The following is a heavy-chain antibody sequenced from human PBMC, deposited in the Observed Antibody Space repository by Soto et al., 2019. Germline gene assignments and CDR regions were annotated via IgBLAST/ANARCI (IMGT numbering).Heavy chain of an antibody. Sequence: ASVKVSCKASGYTFTSYAMHWVRQAPGQRLEWMGWINAGNGNTKYSQKFQGRVTITRDTSASTAYMELSSLRSEDTAVYYCARDRKGLLRYFDWFQNWFDPWGQGTLVTVSS. CDR1: GYTFTSYA. V-gene: IGHV1-3*01. CDR2: INAGNGNT. J-gene: IGHJ5*02. CDR3: ARDRKGLLRYFDWFQNWFDP. D-gene: IGHD3-9*01.